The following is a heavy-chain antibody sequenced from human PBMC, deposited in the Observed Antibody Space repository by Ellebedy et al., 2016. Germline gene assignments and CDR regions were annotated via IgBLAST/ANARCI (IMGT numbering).Heavy chain of an antibody. V-gene: IGHV4-59*01. D-gene: IGHD5-18*01. CDR2: IYYSGST. Sequence: SETLSLTCTVSGGSISSYYWSWIRQPPGKGLEWIGYIYYSGSTNYNPSLKSRVTISVDTSKNQFSLKLSSVTAADTAVYYCARGYSYGKRGADYWGQGTLVTVSS. CDR1: GGSISSYY. CDR3: ARGYSYGKRGADY. J-gene: IGHJ4*02.